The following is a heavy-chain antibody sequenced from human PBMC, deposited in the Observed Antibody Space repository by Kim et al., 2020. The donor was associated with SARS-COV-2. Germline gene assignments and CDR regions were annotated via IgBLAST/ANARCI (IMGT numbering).Heavy chain of an antibody. V-gene: IGHV7-4-1*02. D-gene: IGHD6-13*01. CDR1: GYTFTSYA. J-gene: IGHJ5*02. Sequence: ASVKVSCKASGYTFTSYAMNWVRQAPGQGLEWMGWINTNTGNPTYAQGFTGRFVFSLDTSVSTAYLQISSLKAEDTAVYYCATPFAYSSSWYPREYNWFDPWGQGTLVTVSS. CDR3: ATPFAYSSSWYPREYNWFDP. CDR2: INTNTGNP.